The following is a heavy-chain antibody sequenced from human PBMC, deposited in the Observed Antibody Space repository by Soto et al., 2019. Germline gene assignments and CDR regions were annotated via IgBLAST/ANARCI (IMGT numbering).Heavy chain of an antibody. CDR2: IWYDGTIK. J-gene: IGHJ6*02. CDR3: ARTPSGSDYDMNV. V-gene: IGHV3-33*01. CDR1: GFTFSSYG. D-gene: IGHD3-10*01. Sequence: QVQLVESGGGVVQPGRSLRLSCAASGFTFSSYGMHWVRQAPGKGLEWVAIIWYDGTIKYHSDSVKGRFSISRDNSKNSLYLHMNSLRVEDTAVYYCARTPSGSDYDMNVWGQGTTVIVSS.